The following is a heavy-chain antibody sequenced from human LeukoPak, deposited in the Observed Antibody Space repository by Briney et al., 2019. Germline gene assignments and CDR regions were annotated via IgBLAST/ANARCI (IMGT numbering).Heavy chain of an antibody. J-gene: IGHJ4*02. V-gene: IGHV4-4*07. CDR3: ARSYPYYGSGSYYDY. CDR2: IYTGGST. CDR1: GGSISSYY. Sequence: SETLSLTCTVSGGSISSYYWSWIRQPAGKGLEWIGRIYTGGSTNYNPSLKSRVTMSVDTSKNQFSLKLSSVTAADTAVYYCARSYPYYGSGSYYDYWGQGTLVTVSS. D-gene: IGHD3-10*01.